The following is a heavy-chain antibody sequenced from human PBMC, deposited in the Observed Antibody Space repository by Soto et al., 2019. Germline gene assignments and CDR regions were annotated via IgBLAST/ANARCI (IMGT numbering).Heavy chain of an antibody. Sequence: XETLSLTCTVAGCSISSYYWSWIRQPPGKGLEWIGYIYYSGSTNYNPSLKSRVTISVDTSKNRFSLKLSSVTVADTAIYYCARVDRSSIVVLYWGQGTLVTVSS. CDR1: GCSISSYY. V-gene: IGHV4-59*12. CDR2: IYYSGST. CDR3: ARVDRSSIVVLY. D-gene: IGHD3-22*01. J-gene: IGHJ4*02.